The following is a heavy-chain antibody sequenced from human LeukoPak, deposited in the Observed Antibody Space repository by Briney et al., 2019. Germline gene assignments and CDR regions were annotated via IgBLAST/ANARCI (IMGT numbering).Heavy chain of an antibody. V-gene: IGHV5-51*01. CDR3: ARHYKGLSSAFDI. Sequence: GESLKIPCKASAYSFTSYWIGCLRQMPAKGLEWMGIIYPGDSDTRYSPSFQGQVTISADKSISTAYLQWSSLKASDTAMYYWARHYKGLSSAFDIWGQGTMVTVSS. CDR2: IYPGDSDT. D-gene: IGHD1-1*01. CDR1: AYSFTSYW. J-gene: IGHJ3*02.